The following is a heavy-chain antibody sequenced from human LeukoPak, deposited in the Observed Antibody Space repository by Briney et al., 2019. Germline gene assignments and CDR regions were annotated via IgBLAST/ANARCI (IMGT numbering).Heavy chain of an antibody. CDR3: ARDRTSMVRPRGWFDP. V-gene: IGHV1-2*02. Sequence: ASVKVSCKASGYTFTGYYMHWVRQAPGQGLEWMGWINPNSGGTNYAQKFQGRVTMTRDTSISTAYMELSRLRSDDTAAYYCARDRTSMVRPRGWFDPWGQGTLVTVSS. J-gene: IGHJ5*02. CDR1: GYTFTGYY. CDR2: INPNSGGT. D-gene: IGHD3-10*01.